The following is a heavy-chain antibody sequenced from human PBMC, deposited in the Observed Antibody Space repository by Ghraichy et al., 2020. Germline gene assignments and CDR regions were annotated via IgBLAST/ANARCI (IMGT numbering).Heavy chain of an antibody. V-gene: IGHV1-69*13. Sequence: SLKVSCKASGGTFSSYAISWVRQAPGQGLEWMGGIIPIFGTANYAQKFQGRVTITADESTSTAYMELSSLRSEDTAVYYCASSKTYPGYCSGGSCLRPNDAFDIWGQGTMVTVSS. D-gene: IGHD2-15*01. CDR3: ASSKTYPGYCSGGSCLRPNDAFDI. CDR2: IIPIFGTA. J-gene: IGHJ3*02. CDR1: GGTFSSYA.